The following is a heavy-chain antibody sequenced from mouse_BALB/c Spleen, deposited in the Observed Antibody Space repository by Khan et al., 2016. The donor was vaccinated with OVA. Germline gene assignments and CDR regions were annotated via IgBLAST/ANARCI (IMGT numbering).Heavy chain of an antibody. CDR2: TNPTNGRT. CDR1: GYTFTSYW. J-gene: IGHJ2*01. V-gene: IGHV1S81*02. Sequence: QVQLKQSGAELVKAGASVKMSCKASGYTFTSYWMHWVKQRLGQGLEWFAETNPTNGRTYYNEKFKSKATLTVDKSSSTAYMLLSGPTFEDSAVYYSARIKKIGATYFDYWGQGTTLTVSS. D-gene: IGHD1-1*01. CDR3: ARIKKIGATYFDY.